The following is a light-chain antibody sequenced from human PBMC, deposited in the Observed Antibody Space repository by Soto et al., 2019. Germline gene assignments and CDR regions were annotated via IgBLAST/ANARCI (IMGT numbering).Light chain of an antibody. Sequence: DIQMTQSPSTLSASIGDRVTITCRASQNIGRWLAWYQQKPGTAPNLLIYHASNLRSGVPSRFSGSGSGTEFTLTIRSLQPDDFATYSCKQYNSYSWTFGQGTKVDIK. CDR2: HAS. V-gene: IGKV1-5*01. CDR3: KQYNSYSWT. J-gene: IGKJ1*01. CDR1: QNIGRW.